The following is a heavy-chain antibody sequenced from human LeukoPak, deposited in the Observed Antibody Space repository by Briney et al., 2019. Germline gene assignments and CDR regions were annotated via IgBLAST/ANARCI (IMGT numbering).Heavy chain of an antibody. J-gene: IGHJ4*02. CDR2: IYYSGST. CDR1: GGSISSYY. V-gene: IGHV4-59*08. D-gene: IGHD6-19*01. CDR3: ARLSSGWYFVDY. Sequence: PSQTLSLTCTVSGGSISSYYWSWTRQPPGKGLEWIGYIYYSGSTNYNPSLKSRVTISVDTSKNQFSLKLSSVTAADTAVYYCARLSSGWYFVDYWGQGTLVTVSS.